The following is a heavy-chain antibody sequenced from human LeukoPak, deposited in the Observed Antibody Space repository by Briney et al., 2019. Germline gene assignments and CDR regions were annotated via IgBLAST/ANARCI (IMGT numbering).Heavy chain of an antibody. CDR2: INHSGST. V-gene: IGHV4-34*01. CDR1: VGSFSGYY. Sequence: PSETLSLTCAVYVGSFSGYYWNWIRQPPGMGLEWIGEINHSGSTIYNSSLKSRVTISADTSKNQFSLKLSSVTAADTAVYYCARGYYGSGSHCCHMDVWGKGTTITVS. J-gene: IGHJ6*03. D-gene: IGHD3-10*01. CDR3: ARGYYGSGSHCCHMDV.